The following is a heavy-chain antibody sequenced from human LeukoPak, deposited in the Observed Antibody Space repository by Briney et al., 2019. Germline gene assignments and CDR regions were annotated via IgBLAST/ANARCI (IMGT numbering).Heavy chain of an antibody. D-gene: IGHD2-15*01. J-gene: IGHJ6*02. CDR2: ISYDGSNK. Sequence: GGSLRLSCAASGFPFSSYAMHWVRQAPGKGLEWVAVISYDGSNKYYADSVKGRFTTSRDNSKNTLYLQMNSLRAEDTAVYYCARGRSVVVVAATYYYGMDVWGQGTTVTVSS. CDR3: ARGRSVVVVAATYYYGMDV. V-gene: IGHV3-30-3*01. CDR1: GFPFSSYA.